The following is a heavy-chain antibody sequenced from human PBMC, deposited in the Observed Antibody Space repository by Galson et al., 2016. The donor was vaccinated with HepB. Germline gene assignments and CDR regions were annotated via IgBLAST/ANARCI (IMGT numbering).Heavy chain of an antibody. D-gene: IGHD3-3*01. V-gene: IGHV5-10-1*01. Sequence: QSGAEVKKPGESLRISCKGSGYTFSNYWISWVRQMPGKGLKWMGRIDPRDSYINSSPSLQGHVTISVDKSISTAYLQWSSLKATDTAMYYCARHSITIFGIVTDAFVLWGQGTMVIVSS. CDR3: ARHSITIFGIVTDAFVL. J-gene: IGHJ3*01. CDR1: GYTFSNYW. CDR2: IDPRDSYI.